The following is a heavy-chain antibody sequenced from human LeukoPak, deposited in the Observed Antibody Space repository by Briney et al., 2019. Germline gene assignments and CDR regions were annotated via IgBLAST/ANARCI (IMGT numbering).Heavy chain of an antibody. CDR3: ARGLGGYSYGSFDY. CDR2: INHSGST. Sequence: GEINHSGSTNYNPSLKSRVTISVDTSKNQFSLKLSSVTAADTAVYYCARGLGGYSYGSFDYWGQGTLVTVSS. D-gene: IGHD5-18*01. J-gene: IGHJ4*02. V-gene: IGHV4-34*01.